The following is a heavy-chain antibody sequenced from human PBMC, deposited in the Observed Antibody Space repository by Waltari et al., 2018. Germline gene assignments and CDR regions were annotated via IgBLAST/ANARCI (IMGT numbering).Heavy chain of an antibody. Sequence: EVQLVESGGGLVQPGGSPRLSCPASGFTFSSQPLRSVRQAPGKGLEWVSAISGSGGSTYYVDSVKGRFTISRDNSKNTLSLQMNSLRVEDTAVYYCAKASYSGSYYFDYWGQGTLVTVSS. CDR2: ISGSGGST. CDR3: AKASYSGSYYFDY. J-gene: IGHJ4*02. CDR1: GFTFSSQP. V-gene: IGHV3-23*04. D-gene: IGHD1-26*01.